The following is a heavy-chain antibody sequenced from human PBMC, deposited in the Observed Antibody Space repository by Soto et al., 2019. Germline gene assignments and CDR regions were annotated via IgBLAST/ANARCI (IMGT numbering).Heavy chain of an antibody. J-gene: IGHJ4*02. V-gene: IGHV4-59*01. Sequence: NPSETLSLTCTVSGGSISSYYWSWIRQPPGKGLEWIGYIYYSGSTNYNPSLKSRVTISVDTSKNQFSLKLSSVTTADTAVYYCARDLFGEYYFDYWGQGTLVTVSS. CDR1: GGSISSYY. CDR2: IYYSGST. CDR3: ARDLFGEYYFDY. D-gene: IGHD3-10*01.